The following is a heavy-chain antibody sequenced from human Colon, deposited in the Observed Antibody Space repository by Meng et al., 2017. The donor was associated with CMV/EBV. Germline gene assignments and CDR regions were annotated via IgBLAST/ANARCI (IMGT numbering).Heavy chain of an antibody. D-gene: IGHD2-2*01. V-gene: IGHV5-51*01. J-gene: IGHJ4*02. Sequence: GGSLRLSCKGSEYRFTNYWIGWVRQMPGKGLQWMGIIYTGDSKTRSSPSFQGQVTISADKSISTAYLQWSSLQASDTAIYYCARRYFSSTNCFDSWGQGSLVTVSS. CDR2: IYTGDSKT. CDR3: ARRYFSSTNCFDS. CDR1: EYRFTNYW.